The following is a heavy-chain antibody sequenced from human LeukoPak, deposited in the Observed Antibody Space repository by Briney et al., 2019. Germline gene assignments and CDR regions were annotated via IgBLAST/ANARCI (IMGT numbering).Heavy chain of an antibody. CDR2: VSASGDKT. D-gene: IGHD3-22*01. CDR3: ARDIHDSSGYYYDY. J-gene: IGHJ4*02. CDR1: GFSFSVYT. Sequence: GGPLRLPCVASGFSFSVYTMSWVRQAPGKGLEWISAVSASGDKTYYADSVKGRFTVSRDNYKDTLYLHMNSLRAEDTALYYCARDIHDSSGYYYDYWGQGTLVTVSS. V-gene: IGHV3-23*01.